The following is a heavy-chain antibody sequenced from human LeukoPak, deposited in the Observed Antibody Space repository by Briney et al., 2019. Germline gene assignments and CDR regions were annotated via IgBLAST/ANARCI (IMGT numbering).Heavy chain of an antibody. CDR1: GFTFSDYA. D-gene: IGHD3-10*01. J-gene: IGHJ4*02. V-gene: IGHV3-23*01. CDR2: TSHVGGT. CDR3: AKASPYGSGTLRSGFDY. Sequence: QPGGSLRLSCAASGFTFSDYAMSWVRQAPEKGLEWVSTTSHVGGTYYADSVRGRFTISRDNAKNSLYLQMNSLRVEDTALYYCAKASPYGSGTLRSGFDYWGQGTLVTVSS.